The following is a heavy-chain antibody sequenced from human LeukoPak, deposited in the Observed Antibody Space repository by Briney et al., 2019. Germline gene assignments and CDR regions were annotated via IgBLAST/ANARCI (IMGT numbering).Heavy chain of an antibody. V-gene: IGHV1-2*02. CDR1: GYTFTAYL. Sequence: ASVKVSCKASGYTFTAYLMHWVRQAPGQGPEWMAWINPNGGGTNYAEKFQGRVTMTRDTPISTAYMELSRLSSDDTAIYYCARDSVYYGGPGAPDIWGQGTMVTVSS. D-gene: IGHD3-3*01. CDR3: ARDSVYYGGPGAPDI. J-gene: IGHJ3*02. CDR2: INPNGGGT.